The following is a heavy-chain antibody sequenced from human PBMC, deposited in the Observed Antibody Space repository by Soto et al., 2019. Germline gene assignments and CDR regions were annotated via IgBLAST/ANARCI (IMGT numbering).Heavy chain of an antibody. Sequence: SETLSLTCTVSGASISGFYWSWIWKSAGKGLEWIGRIYATGTTDYNPSLKSRVMMSVDTSKKQFSLKLRSVTAADTAVYYCVRDGTKTLRDWFDPWGQGISVTVSS. CDR2: IYATGTT. J-gene: IGHJ5*02. CDR1: GASISGFY. V-gene: IGHV4-4*07. CDR3: VRDGTKTLRDWFDP. D-gene: IGHD1-1*01.